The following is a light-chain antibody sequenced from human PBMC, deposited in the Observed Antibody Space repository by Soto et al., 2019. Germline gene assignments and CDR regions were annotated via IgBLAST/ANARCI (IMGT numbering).Light chain of an antibody. CDR3: QQYDDWPT. Sequence: EIVITQSPATLSVSPGERATLSCRASQSVSRNLAWYQQKPGQAPRLLIYGASNRATGIPARFSGSGSGTEFTLTISSLQAEDFAVYSCQQYDDWPTFGGGTKVEIK. V-gene: IGKV3D-15*01. CDR1: QSVSRN. CDR2: GAS. J-gene: IGKJ4*01.